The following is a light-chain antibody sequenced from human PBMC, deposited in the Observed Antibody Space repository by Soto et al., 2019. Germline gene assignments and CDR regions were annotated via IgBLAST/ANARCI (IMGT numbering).Light chain of an antibody. J-gene: IGKJ1*01. Sequence: ESVLTQSPGTLSLSPGEKATLSCSASQSVSSSYLAWYQQKPAQAPRLLIYGASSRATGIPDRFSGSGSGTDFTLTVSRLEPEDFAVYYCQQFGSSSWTFGQGTKVEIK. CDR3: QQFGSSSWT. CDR2: GAS. CDR1: QSVSSSY. V-gene: IGKV3-20*01.